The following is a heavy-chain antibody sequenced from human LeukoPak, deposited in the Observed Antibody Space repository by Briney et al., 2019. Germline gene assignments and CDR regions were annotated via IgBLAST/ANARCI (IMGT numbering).Heavy chain of an antibody. J-gene: IGHJ4*02. D-gene: IGHD6-6*01. Sequence: PSETLSLTCGVSGDSVSNKNWWNWVRQPPGKGLGWIGEIHHSGNTNYNSSLKSRVTISVDTSKNQISLKLTSVTAADTAVYYCARGVGSIAGPYWGQGTLVIVSS. CDR1: GDSVSNKNW. V-gene: IGHV4-4*02. CDR3: ARGVGSIAGPY. CDR2: IHHSGNT.